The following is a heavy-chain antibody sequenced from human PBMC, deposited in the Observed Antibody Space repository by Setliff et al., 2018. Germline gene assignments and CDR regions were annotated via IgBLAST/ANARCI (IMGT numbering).Heavy chain of an antibody. V-gene: IGHV4-34*01. J-gene: IGHJ4*02. CDR2: INHSGST. CDR1: GGSFSGYY. CDR3: ARHGLQFLEWLSAFDY. Sequence: PSETLSLTCAVYGGSFSGYYWSWIRQPPGKGLEWIGEINHSGSTYYNPSLKSRVTISVDTSKNQFSLKLTSVTAADTAAYYCARHGLQFLEWLSAFDYWGQGTLVTVSS. D-gene: IGHD3-3*01.